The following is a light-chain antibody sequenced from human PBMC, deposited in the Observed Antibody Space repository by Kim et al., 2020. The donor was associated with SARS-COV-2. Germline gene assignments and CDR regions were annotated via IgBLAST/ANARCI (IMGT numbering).Light chain of an antibody. J-gene: IGKJ2*01. V-gene: IGKV3-15*01. Sequence: EIVMTQSPATLSLSPGERATLSCRASQSVSSNLAWYQQKPGQAPRLLIYGASTRATGIPARFSGSGSGTQFTLTISSLQSEDFAVYYCQQCNNWPYTFGQGTKLEI. CDR3: QQCNNWPYT. CDR1: QSVSSN. CDR2: GAS.